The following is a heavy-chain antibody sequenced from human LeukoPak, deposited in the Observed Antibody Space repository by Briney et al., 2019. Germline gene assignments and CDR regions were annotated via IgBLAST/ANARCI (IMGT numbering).Heavy chain of an antibody. CDR3: TRARGYSYGYIDY. CDR2: IRSKAYGGTP. D-gene: IGHD5-18*01. J-gene: IGHJ4*02. V-gene: IGHV3-49*04. CDR1: GFSFGDYA. Sequence: GGSLRLSCTASGFSFGDYALSWVRQAPGKGLEWVGFIRSKAYGGTPEYAASVEGRFTISRDDSKTIAYLQMNSLKTEDTAVYYCTRARGYSYGYIDYWGQGTLVTVSS.